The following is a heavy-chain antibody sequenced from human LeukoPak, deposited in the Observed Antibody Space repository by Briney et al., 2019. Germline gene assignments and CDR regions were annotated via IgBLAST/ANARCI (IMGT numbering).Heavy chain of an antibody. V-gene: IGHV1-46*01. CDR2: INPSGGST. Sequence: APVKVSCKASGYTFTSYYMHWVRQAPGQGLEWMGIINPSGGSTSYAQKFQGRVTMTRDMSTSTVYMELSSLRSEDTAVYYCARDLGAYYYGSGSYGDDAFDIWGQGTMVTVSS. D-gene: IGHD3-10*01. CDR1: GYTFTSYY. CDR3: ARDLGAYYYGSGSYGDDAFDI. J-gene: IGHJ3*02.